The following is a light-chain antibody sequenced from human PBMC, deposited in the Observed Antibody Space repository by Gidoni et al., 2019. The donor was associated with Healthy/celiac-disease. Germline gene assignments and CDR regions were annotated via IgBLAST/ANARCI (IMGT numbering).Light chain of an antibody. Sequence: DIQMTQYPSSLSASVGDRVTITCRPSQSISSYLNWYQQKPGKAPKLLIYAASSLQSGVPSRFSGSGSGTDFTLTISSLQPEDFATYYCQQSYSTPGTFGQGTKLEIK. V-gene: IGKV1-39*01. CDR3: QQSYSTPGT. J-gene: IGKJ2*01. CDR2: AAS. CDR1: QSISSY.